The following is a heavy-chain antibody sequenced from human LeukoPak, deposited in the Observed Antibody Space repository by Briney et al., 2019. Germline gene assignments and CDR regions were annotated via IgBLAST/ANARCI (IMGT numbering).Heavy chain of an antibody. CDR1: GYTFTGYY. D-gene: IGHD2/OR15-2a*01. V-gene: IGHV1-46*01. CDR2: INPSGGST. CDR3: AREGGSNDAFDI. Sequence: ASVKVSCKASGYTFTGYYMHWVRQAPGQGLEWMGIINPSGGSTSYAQKFQGRVTMTRDTSTSTVYMELSSLRSEDTAVYYCAREGGSNDAFDIWGQGTMVTVSS. J-gene: IGHJ3*02.